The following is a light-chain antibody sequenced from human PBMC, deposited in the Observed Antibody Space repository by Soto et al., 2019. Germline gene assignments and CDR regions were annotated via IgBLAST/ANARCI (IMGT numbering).Light chain of an antibody. J-gene: IGKJ4*01. V-gene: IGKV1-27*01. Sequence: DIQMTQSTSDLSASVGDRVPITCRASQGISNYLAWYQQKPGEIPKLLNYDASSLQAGVPSRFSGSGSGADFTLTITSLQPEDVETYYCQNYKSAPLTFGGGTQWEI. CDR1: QGISNY. CDR3: QNYKSAPLT. CDR2: DAS.